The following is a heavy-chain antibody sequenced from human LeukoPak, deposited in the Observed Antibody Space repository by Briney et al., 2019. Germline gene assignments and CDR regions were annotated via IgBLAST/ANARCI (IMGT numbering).Heavy chain of an antibody. CDR2: ISHGGST. D-gene: IGHD6-19*01. CDR3: ARQRLGVAGSPVWENFHSYYYMDV. Sequence: SETLSLTCAVYGGSFSDYYWSWIRQSPGKGLEWIGEISHGGSTNYNPSLKSRVNISLDTSKNHFSLKLNSVTAADTAMYYCARQRLGVAGSPVWENFHSYYYMDVWGNGTTVTISS. J-gene: IGHJ6*03. CDR1: GGSFSDYY. V-gene: IGHV4-34*01.